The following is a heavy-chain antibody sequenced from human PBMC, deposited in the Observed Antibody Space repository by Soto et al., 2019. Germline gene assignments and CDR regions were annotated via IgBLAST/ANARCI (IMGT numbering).Heavy chain of an antibody. CDR1: GGTFSSYA. D-gene: IGHD6-6*01. CDR2: IIPIFGTA. Sequence: QVQLVQSGAEVKKPGSSVKVSCKASGGTFSSYAISWVRQAPGQGLEWMGGIIPIFGTANYAQKFQGRVTITADESTSTAYMELSSLRSEDTAVYYCARWDWAARPVYYYYGMDVWGQGTTVTVSS. V-gene: IGHV1-69*01. CDR3: ARWDWAARPVYYYYGMDV. J-gene: IGHJ6*02.